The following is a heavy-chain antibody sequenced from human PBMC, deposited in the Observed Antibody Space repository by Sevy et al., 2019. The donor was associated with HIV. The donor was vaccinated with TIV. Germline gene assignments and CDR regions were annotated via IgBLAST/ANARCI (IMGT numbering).Heavy chain of an antibody. CDR1: GGSISSYY. J-gene: IGHJ6*02. CDR2: IYYSGST. D-gene: IGHD3-9*01. V-gene: IGHV4-59*13. Sequence: SETLSLTCTVSGGSISSYYWSWIRQPPGKGLEWIGYIYYSGSTNYNPSLKSRVTISVDTSKNQFSLKLSSVTAAGTTVCYCARVRGILTGSYYYGMDVWGQGTTVTVSS. CDR3: ARVRGILTGSYYYGMDV.